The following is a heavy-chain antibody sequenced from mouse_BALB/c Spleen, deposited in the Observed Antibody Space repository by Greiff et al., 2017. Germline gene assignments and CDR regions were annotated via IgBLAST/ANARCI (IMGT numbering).Heavy chain of an antibody. J-gene: IGHJ2*01. Sequence: EVQLQQTGPELVKPGASVKISCKASGYSFTDYIMLWVKQSHGKSLEWIGNINPYYGSTSYNLKFKGKATLTVDKSSSTAYMQLNSLTSEDSAVYYCVWSFDYWGQGTTLTVSS. D-gene: IGHD1-1*02. CDR3: VWSFDY. V-gene: IGHV1-39*01. CDR1: GYSFTDYI. CDR2: INPYYGST.